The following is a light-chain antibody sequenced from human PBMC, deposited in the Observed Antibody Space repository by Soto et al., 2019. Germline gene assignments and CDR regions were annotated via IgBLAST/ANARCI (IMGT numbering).Light chain of an antibody. J-gene: IGLJ1*01. V-gene: IGLV1-51*01. CDR1: SSNIENNF. Sequence: QSVLTQPPSVSAAPRQKVTISCSGSSSNIENNFVSWYQHLPGTAPKLLIYDNNKRPSGIPDRFSGSKSGNTASLTISGLQAEDEADYYCSSYTTDISPYVFGTGTKLTVL. CDR2: DNN. CDR3: SSYTTDISPYV.